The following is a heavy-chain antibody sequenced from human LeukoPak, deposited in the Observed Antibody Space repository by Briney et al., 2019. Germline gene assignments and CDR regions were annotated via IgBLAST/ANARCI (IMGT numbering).Heavy chain of an antibody. Sequence: ASVKVSCKASGYTFTSYYMHWVRQAPGQGLEWMGIINPSGGSTSYAQKFQGRVTMTRDTSTSTVYMELSSLRSEDTAVYYCAREVSRAVAGQDWFDPWGQGTLVTVSS. CDR2: INPSGGST. J-gene: IGHJ5*02. D-gene: IGHD6-19*01. CDR1: GYTFTSYY. V-gene: IGHV1-46*01. CDR3: AREVSRAVAGQDWFDP.